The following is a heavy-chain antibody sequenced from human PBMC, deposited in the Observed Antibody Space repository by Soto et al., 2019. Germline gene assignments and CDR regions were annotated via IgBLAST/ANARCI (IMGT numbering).Heavy chain of an antibody. D-gene: IGHD4-17*01. Sequence: AETLCLTCNASGGSISSYYWSWIRQPPGKGLEWIGYIYYSGSTNYNPSLKGRVTISVDPSKNQFSLKLSSVTAADTAVYYCAAQRATVTTEEKYMDVWGKGTTVPASS. CDR2: IYYSGST. CDR1: GGSISSYY. CDR3: AAQRATVTTEEKYMDV. J-gene: IGHJ6*03. V-gene: IGHV4-59*01.